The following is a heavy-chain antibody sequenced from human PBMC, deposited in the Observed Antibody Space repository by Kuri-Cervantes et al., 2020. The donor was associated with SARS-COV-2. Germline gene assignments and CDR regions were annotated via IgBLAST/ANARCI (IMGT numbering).Heavy chain of an antibody. D-gene: IGHD3-3*01. CDR1: GYTFTNYG. V-gene: IGHV1-18*04. CDR2: ISAYNGNT. J-gene: IGHJ3*02. Sequence: ASVKVSCKASGYTFTNYGISWVRQAPGQGLEWMGWISAYNGNTNYAQKLQGRVTMTTDTSTSTAYMELRSLISDDTAVYYCARDGYDFWSGSFFDIWGQGTMVTVSS. CDR3: ARDGYDFWSGSFFDI.